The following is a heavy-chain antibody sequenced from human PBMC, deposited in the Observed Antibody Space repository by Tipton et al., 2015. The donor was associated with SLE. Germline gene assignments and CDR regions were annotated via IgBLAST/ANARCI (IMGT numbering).Heavy chain of an antibody. V-gene: IGHV4-59*12. J-gene: IGHJ4*02. Sequence: TLSLTCSVSGGSINNYFWSWIRKPPGKGLEWIGYRDYSGNTNYNPSLKSRVTISVDTSRSQFSLNLSPVTAADTAVYYCARSRIYDGSVDYYGFFDYWGQGALVTVSS. CDR2: RDYSGNT. D-gene: IGHD3-22*01. CDR1: GGSINNYF. CDR3: ARSRIYDGSVDYYGFFDY.